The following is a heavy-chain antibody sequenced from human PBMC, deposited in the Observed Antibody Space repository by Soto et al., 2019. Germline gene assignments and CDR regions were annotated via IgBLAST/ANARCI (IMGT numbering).Heavy chain of an antibody. J-gene: IGHJ2*01. Sequence: GGSLRLSCAASGFTFSSYSLHWVRQAPGKGLEWVAVISYDGSNKLYADSVKGRFTISRDNSKNTVYLQMDSLRPEDTAVYYCSREKSSGWHFHWHFDLWGRGTLVTVSS. V-gene: IGHV3-30-3*01. CDR1: GFTFSSYS. CDR3: SREKSSGWHFHWHFDL. D-gene: IGHD6-19*01. CDR2: ISYDGSNK.